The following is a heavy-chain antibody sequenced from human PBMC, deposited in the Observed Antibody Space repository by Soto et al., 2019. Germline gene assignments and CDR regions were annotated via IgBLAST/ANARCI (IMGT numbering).Heavy chain of an antibody. D-gene: IGHD4-17*01. CDR1: GFSVSSNY. Sequence: EVQLVETGGGLIQPGGSLRLSCAASGFSVSSNYMSWVRQAPGKGLEWVSVIYSGGNTHYADSVKGRFTISRDNPKNTLNLQMISLRAEDTAVYYCARDHGDYEDYWGQGTLVTVSS. V-gene: IGHV3-53*02. J-gene: IGHJ4*02. CDR2: IYSGGNT. CDR3: ARDHGDYEDY.